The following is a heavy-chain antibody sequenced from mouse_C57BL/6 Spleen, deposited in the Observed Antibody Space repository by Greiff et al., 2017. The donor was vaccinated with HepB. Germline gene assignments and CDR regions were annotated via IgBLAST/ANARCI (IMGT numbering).Heavy chain of an antibody. J-gene: IGHJ3*01. CDR3: TRGYDGYFWFAY. CDR2: IDPENGDT. CDR1: GFNIKDDY. D-gene: IGHD2-3*01. V-gene: IGHV14-4*01. Sequence: VQLQQSGAELVRPGASVKLSCTASGFNIKDDYMHWVKQRPEQGLEWIGWIDPENGDTEYASKFQGKATITADTSSNTAYLQLSSLTSEDTAVYYCTRGYDGYFWFAYWGQGTLVTVSA.